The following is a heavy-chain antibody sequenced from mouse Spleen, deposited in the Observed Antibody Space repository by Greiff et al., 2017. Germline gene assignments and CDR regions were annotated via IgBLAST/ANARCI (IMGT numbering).Heavy chain of an antibody. CDR2: ISYDGSN. CDR1: GYSITSGYY. CDR3: ARADYDYDGGFAY. Sequence: DVQLVESGPGLVKPSQSLSLTCSVTGYSITSGYYWNWIRQFPGNKLEWMGYISYDGSNNYNPSLKNRISITRDTSKNQFFLKLNSVTTEDTATYYCARADYDYDGGFAYWGQGTLVTVSA. J-gene: IGHJ3*01. V-gene: IGHV3-6*01. D-gene: IGHD2-4*01.